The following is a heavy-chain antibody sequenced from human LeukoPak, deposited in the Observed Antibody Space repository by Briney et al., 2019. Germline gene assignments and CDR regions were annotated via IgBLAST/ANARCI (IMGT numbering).Heavy chain of an antibody. D-gene: IGHD2-2*01. CDR3: ATGPYCSSTSCYDGDY. CDR2: FDPEDGET. Sequence: ASVKVSCKVSGYTLTELSMHWVRQAPGKGLEWMGGFDPEDGETIYAQKFQGRVTMTEDTSTDTAYMELSSLRSEDTAVYYCATGPYCSSTSCYDGDYWGQGTLSPSPQ. V-gene: IGHV1-24*01. J-gene: IGHJ4*02. CDR1: GYTLTELS.